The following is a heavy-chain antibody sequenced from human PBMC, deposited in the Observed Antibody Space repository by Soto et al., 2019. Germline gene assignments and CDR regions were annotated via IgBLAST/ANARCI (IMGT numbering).Heavy chain of an antibody. CDR1: GFRFGEHS. V-gene: IGHV3-48*02. Sequence: GGSLRLSCAASGFRFGEHSMNWVRQAPGKGLEWLSYITSSGDSIYYADSVKGRFTVSRDNAKNSLFPHMNSLRDDDTAVYYCARLPKGSMVTSWGQGTLVTVSS. CDR2: ITSSGDSI. J-gene: IGHJ4*02. D-gene: IGHD2-21*02. CDR3: ARLPKGSMVTS.